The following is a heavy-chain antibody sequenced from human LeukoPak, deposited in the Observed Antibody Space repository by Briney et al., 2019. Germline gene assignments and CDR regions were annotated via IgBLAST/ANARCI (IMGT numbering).Heavy chain of an antibody. CDR1: GFTSSSYA. Sequence: GGSLRLSCAASGFTSSSYAMRWVRQAPGKGLEWVSSISGSGDSTYYADSVKGRFTISRDNSKNTLYLQMNSLRAEDTAVYYCADSNYWYPVDYWGQGTLVTVSS. CDR3: ADSNYWYPVDY. D-gene: IGHD4-11*01. J-gene: IGHJ4*02. CDR2: ISGSGDST. V-gene: IGHV3-23*01.